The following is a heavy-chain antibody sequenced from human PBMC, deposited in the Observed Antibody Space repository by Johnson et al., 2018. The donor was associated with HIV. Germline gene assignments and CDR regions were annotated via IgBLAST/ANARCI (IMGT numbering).Heavy chain of an antibody. CDR1: AFTFSNYW. J-gene: IGHJ3*02. V-gene: IGHV3-23*04. CDR3: AKDRSSSWYDGAFDI. CDR2: ISGSGGST. Sequence: VQLVESGGGVVQPGRSLRLSCAASAFTFSNYWMNWVRQAPGKGLEWVSAISGSGGSTYYADSVKGRFTISRDNSKNTLYLQMNSLRAEDTAVYYCAKDRSSSWYDGAFDIWGQGTMVTVSS. D-gene: IGHD6-13*01.